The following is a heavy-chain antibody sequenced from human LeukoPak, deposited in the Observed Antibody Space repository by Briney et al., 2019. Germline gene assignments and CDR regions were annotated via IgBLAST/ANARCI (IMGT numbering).Heavy chain of an antibody. V-gene: IGHV4-30-2*01. J-gene: IGHJ6*04. CDR2: IYHSVST. D-gene: IGHD3-22*01. CDR1: GGSISSGGYS. CDR3: ARLRRYYDSSGYSPYYYYGMDV. Sequence: SETLSLTCAVSGGSISSGGYSWSWIRQPPGKGLEWIGYIYHSVSTYYNPSLKSRVTISVDRSKNQFSLKLSSVTAADTAVYYCARLRRYYDSSGYSPYYYYGMDVWGKGTTVTVSS.